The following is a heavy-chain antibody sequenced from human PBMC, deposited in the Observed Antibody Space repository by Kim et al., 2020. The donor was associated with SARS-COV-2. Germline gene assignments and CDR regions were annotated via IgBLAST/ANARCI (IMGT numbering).Heavy chain of an antibody. CDR2: ISANGGST. D-gene: IGHD3-9*01. V-gene: IGHV3-64D*09. CDR3: VKDSHRSDSFLYPTGWFDS. Sequence: GGSLRLSCSASGFTFSSYPVHWVRQSPGQGLEYISGISANGGSTHYADSLKGRFTISRDNSKNKSYLQMNSLRPEDTAVYYCVKDSHRSDSFLYPTGWFDSWGQGTLVTVSS. J-gene: IGHJ5*01. CDR1: GFTFSSYP.